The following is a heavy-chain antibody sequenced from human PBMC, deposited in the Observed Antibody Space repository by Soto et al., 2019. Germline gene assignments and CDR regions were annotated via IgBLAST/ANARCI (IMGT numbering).Heavy chain of an antibody. CDR3: ARVNPGYSYVNY. V-gene: IGHV3-74*01. CDR1: GFTFSSYW. J-gene: IGHJ4*02. D-gene: IGHD5-18*01. Sequence: EVQLVESGGGLVQPGGSLRLSCAASGFTFSSYWMFWVRQAPGKGLVWVSRINSDGSTTSYADSVKGRFTISRDNAKNTLYLQMNSLRAEDRAVYYCARVNPGYSYVNYWGQGTLVTVSS. CDR2: INSDGSTT.